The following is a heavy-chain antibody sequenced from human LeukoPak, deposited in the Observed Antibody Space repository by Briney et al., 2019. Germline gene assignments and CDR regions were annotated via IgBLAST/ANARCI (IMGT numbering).Heavy chain of an antibody. CDR1: GGSISSYY. Sequence: SETLSLTCTVSGGSISSYYWSWIRQPPGKGLEWIGYIYYSGSTNYNPSLKSRVTILADTSKNQFSLKLSSVTAADTAVYYCARGGDRSFDYWGQGTLVTVSS. J-gene: IGHJ4*02. V-gene: IGHV4-59*12. CDR2: IYYSGST. D-gene: IGHD3-10*01. CDR3: ARGGDRSFDY.